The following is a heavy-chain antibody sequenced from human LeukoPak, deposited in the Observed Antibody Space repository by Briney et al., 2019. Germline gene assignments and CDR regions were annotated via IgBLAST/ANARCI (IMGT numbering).Heavy chain of an antibody. J-gene: IGHJ2*01. CDR2: ISWDGGST. D-gene: IGHD3-10*01. CDR3: AKDSSPYYYGSGRHQRPKGYFDL. Sequence: GGSLRLSCAASGFTFDDYTMHWVRQAPGKGLEWVSLISWDGGSTYYADSVKGRFTISRDNSKNSLYLQMNSLRTEDTALYYCAKDSSPYYYGSGRHQRPKGYFDLWGRGTLVTVSS. V-gene: IGHV3-43*01. CDR1: GFTFDDYT.